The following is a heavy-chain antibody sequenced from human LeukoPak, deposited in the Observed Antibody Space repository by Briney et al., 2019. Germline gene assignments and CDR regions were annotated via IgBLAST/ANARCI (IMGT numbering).Heavy chain of an antibody. J-gene: IGHJ3*01. D-gene: IGHD7-27*01. CDR1: GYTFTNYA. CDR3: TRKRGLPAPGEGDALDF. CDR2: IKPDSGVT. Sequence: PGASVKVSCKASGYTFTNYAVHWLRQAPGQRLEWMAWIKPDSGVTKYSHNFQARVTIMRDTSASTVYMDLSSLKSEDTAVYYCTRKRGLPAPGEGDALDFWGQGTMVIVSS. V-gene: IGHV1-3*01.